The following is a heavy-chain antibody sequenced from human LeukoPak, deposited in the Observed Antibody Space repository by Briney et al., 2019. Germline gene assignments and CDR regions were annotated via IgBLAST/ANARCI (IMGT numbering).Heavy chain of an antibody. V-gene: IGHV4-30-4*01. CDR2: IYYSGST. Sequence: SETLSLTYTVSGGSISSGDYYWSWIRQPPGKGLEWIGYIYYSGSTYYNPSLKSRVTISVDTSKNQFSLKLSSVTAADTAVYYRARGGKAAVRFDLWGRGTLVTVSS. D-gene: IGHD2-15*01. CDR1: GGSISSGDYY. CDR3: ARGGKAAVRFDL. J-gene: IGHJ2*01.